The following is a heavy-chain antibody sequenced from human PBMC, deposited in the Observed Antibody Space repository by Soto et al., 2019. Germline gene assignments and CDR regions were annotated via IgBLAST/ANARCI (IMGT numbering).Heavy chain of an antibody. J-gene: IGHJ6*02. CDR2: ISYDGSNK. CDR1: GFTFSSYA. D-gene: IGHD6-19*01. V-gene: IGHV3-30-3*01. CDR3: TRDPGIAVGPYYYYAMDV. Sequence: GGSLRLSCAASGFTFSSYAMHWVRQAPGKGLEWVAVISYDGSNKYYADSVKGRFTISRDDAKNSLYLQLNSLRDEDTAVYYCTRDPGIAVGPYYYYAMDVWGQRTTVTVSS.